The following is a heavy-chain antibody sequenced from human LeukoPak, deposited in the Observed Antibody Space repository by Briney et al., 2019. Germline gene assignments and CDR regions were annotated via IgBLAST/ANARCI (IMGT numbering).Heavy chain of an antibody. J-gene: IGHJ6*02. V-gene: IGHV3-7*05. CDR3: ARDPYSSTWSYGMDI. Sequence: GGSLTLTCTASGFTLSNYWMSWVRQTPEKGLEGVANIKQDESEKVYVDSVKGRFTISSDNAKSSLYLQISGLRADDTAVYYCARDPYSSTWSYGMDIWGQGTTVTVSS. D-gene: IGHD6-13*01. CDR1: GFTLSNYW. CDR2: IKQDESEK.